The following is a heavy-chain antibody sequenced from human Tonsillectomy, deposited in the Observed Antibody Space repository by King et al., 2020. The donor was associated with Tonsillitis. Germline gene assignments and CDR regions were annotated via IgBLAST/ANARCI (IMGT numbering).Heavy chain of an antibody. CDR3: VRVKSDRGGYYLDS. CDR1: GFPFSSHN. D-gene: IGHD3-22*01. Sequence: VQLVESGGGPVKPGGSLRLSCAASGFPFSSHNMNWVRQAPGKGLEWVSSISTTSSYIYYADSVKGRFTISRDNAKNSLCLQMNSLRVEDTAVYYCVRVKSDRGGYYLDSWGQGTLVTVPS. J-gene: IGHJ4*02. V-gene: IGHV3-21*01. CDR2: ISTTSSYI.